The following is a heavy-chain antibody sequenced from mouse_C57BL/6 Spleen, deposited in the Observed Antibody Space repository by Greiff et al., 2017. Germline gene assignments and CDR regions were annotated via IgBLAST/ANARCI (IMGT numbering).Heavy chain of an antibody. Sequence: EVKLVASGGGFVKPGGSLKLSCAASGFPFSSYAMSWVRQTPEKRLEWVATISDGGSYTYYPDNVKGRFTISRDNAKNNLYLQMSHLKSEDTAMYYCARDLGGSSSWYFDVWGTGTTVTVSS. D-gene: IGHD1-1*01. V-gene: IGHV5-4*01. CDR1: GFPFSSYA. J-gene: IGHJ1*03. CDR2: ISDGGSYT. CDR3: ARDLGGSSSWYFDV.